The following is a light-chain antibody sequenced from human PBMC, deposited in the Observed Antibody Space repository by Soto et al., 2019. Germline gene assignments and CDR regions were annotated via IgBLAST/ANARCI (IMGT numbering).Light chain of an antibody. CDR3: QPYFKSPWT. J-gene: IGKJ1*01. CDR2: GAS. V-gene: IGKV3-20*01. Sequence: EIVLRQSPGTLSLSPGERGTLSCGASQTVSSNYLAWYQQKPGQAPRLLIYGASSRATGIPDRFSGSGSGTDFVLTISRLEPEDFAVYYCQPYFKSPWTFGQGTKVDIK. CDR1: QTVSSNY.